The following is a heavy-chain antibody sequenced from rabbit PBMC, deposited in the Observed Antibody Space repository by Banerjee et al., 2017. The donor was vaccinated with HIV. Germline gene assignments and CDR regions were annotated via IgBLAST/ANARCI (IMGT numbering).Heavy chain of an antibody. J-gene: IGHJ4*01. CDR2: IYAGSGST. D-gene: IGHD6-1*01. CDR1: GFDFSSYYY. V-gene: IGHV1S40*01. Sequence: QSLEESGGGLVKPGGTLTLTCKASGFDFSSYYYMCWVRQAPGKGLEWIACIYAGSGSTYYASGAKGRFTISKASSTTVTLQMTSLTAADTATYFCASWDGYAGYPYAFNLWGQGTLVTVS. CDR3: ASWDGYAGYPYAFNL.